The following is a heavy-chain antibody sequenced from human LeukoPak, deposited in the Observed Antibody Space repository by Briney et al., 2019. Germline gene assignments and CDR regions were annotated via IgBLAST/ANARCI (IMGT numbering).Heavy chain of an antibody. CDR3: AKAPRGYSYGFDY. J-gene: IGHJ4*02. CDR2: ISSSSSYI. V-gene: IGHV3-21*04. Sequence: NPGGSLRLSCAASGFTFSSYSMNWVRQAPGKGLEWVSSISSSSSYIYYADSVKGRFTISRDNAKNSLYLQMNSLRAEDMALYYCAKAPRGYSYGFDYWGQGTLVTVSS. CDR1: GFTFSSYS. D-gene: IGHD5-18*01.